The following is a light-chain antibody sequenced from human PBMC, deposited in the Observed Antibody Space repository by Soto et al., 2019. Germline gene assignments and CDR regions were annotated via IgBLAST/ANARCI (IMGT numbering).Light chain of an antibody. CDR1: SSDVGGYNY. Sequence: QSALTQPRSVSGSPGQSVTISCTGTSSDVGGYNYVSWYQQHPGEAPKLMIYDVTKRPSGVPDRFSGSKSGNTASLTIIGLQAEDEDDYYCCSYAGSYTWLFGGGTKLTVL. CDR2: DVT. CDR3: CSYAGSYTWL. V-gene: IGLV2-11*01. J-gene: IGLJ3*02.